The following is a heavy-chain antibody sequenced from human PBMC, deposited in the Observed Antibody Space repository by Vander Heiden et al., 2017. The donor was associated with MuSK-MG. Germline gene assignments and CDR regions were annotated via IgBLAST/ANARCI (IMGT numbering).Heavy chain of an antibody. D-gene: IGHD1-1*01. CDR1: GYTFTDYY. V-gene: IGHV1-46*01. J-gene: IGHJ4*02. Sequence: QVHLVQSGAEVKEPGASVQVSCKASGYTFTDYYVHWVRQAPGQGLEWMGVVNPAGGSTHYAQKFEDRVAMTRDVSTSTVFLDLSSLRSEDTALYYCTRINGNFMEPFDYWGQGTLIIVSS. CDR2: VNPAGGST. CDR3: TRINGNFMEPFDY.